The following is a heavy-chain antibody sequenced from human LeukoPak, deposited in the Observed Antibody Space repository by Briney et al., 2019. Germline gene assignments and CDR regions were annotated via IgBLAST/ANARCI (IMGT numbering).Heavy chain of an antibody. J-gene: IGHJ5*02. CDR3: ARIITGTYFDWFDP. D-gene: IGHD1-7*01. CDR2: INHSGST. V-gene: IGHV4-34*01. CDR1: GGSFSGYY. Sequence: TSETLSLTCAVYGGSFSGYYWSWIRQPPGKGLEWIGEINHSGSTNYNPSLKSRVTISVDTSKDQFSLKLSSVTAADTAVYYCARIITGTYFDWFDPWGQGTLVTVSS.